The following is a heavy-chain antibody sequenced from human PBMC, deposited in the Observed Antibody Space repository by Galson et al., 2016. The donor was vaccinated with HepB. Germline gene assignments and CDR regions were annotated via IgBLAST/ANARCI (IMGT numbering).Heavy chain of an antibody. CDR1: KFTFKNYA. CDR2: MSYDGSKK. V-gene: IGHV3-30*03. J-gene: IGHJ3*02. CDR3: ARDRYTYGYGDDSFDI. D-gene: IGHD5-18*01. Sequence: SLRLSCAASKFTFKNYAMHWVRQAPGKGLEWVALMSYDGSKKYYADSVKGRFTISRDNSKSTLYLQMNSLRAEDTALYYCARDRYTYGYGDDSFDIWGQGTMVIVSS.